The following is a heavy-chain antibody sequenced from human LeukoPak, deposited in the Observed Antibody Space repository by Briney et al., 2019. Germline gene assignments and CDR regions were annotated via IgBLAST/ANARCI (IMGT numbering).Heavy chain of an antibody. CDR3: ARDLAVAGTVFDP. D-gene: IGHD6-19*01. J-gene: IGHJ5*02. CDR1: GGSISSGGYY. CDR2: IYYSGST. V-gene: IGHV4-31*03. Sequence: PSQTLSLTCTVSGGSISSGGYYWSWIRQHPGKGLEWIGYIYYSGSTYYNPSLKSRVTISVDTSKNQFSLKLSSMTAADTAVYYCARDLAVAGTVFDPWSQGTQVTVSS.